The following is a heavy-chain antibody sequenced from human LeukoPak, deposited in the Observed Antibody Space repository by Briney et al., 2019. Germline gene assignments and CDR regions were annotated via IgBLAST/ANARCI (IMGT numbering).Heavy chain of an antibody. D-gene: IGHD5-12*01. V-gene: IGHV3-33*01. J-gene: IGHJ4*02. CDR3: ARGSGYGSNTQDY. CDR2: IWYDGSNK. Sequence: GGSLRLSCAASAFTFSSYGMHWVRQAPGKGLEWVAVIWYDGSNKYYADSVKGRFTISRDNSKNTLYLQMNSLRAEDTAVYCCARGSGYGSNTQDYWGQGTLVTVSS. CDR1: AFTFSSYG.